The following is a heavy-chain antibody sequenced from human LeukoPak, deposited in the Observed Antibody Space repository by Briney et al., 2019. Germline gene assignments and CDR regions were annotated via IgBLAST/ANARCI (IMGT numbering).Heavy chain of an antibody. D-gene: IGHD6-19*01. Sequence: ASVKVSCKASGYTFTGYYMHWVRQAPGRGLEWMGWINPNSGGTNYAQKFQGRVTMTRDTSISTAYMELSRLRSDDTAVYYCARDKAPSGWHKRWWFDPWGQGTLVTVSS. V-gene: IGHV1-2*02. CDR3: ARDKAPSGWHKRWWFDP. CDR2: INPNSGGT. CDR1: GYTFTGYY. J-gene: IGHJ5*02.